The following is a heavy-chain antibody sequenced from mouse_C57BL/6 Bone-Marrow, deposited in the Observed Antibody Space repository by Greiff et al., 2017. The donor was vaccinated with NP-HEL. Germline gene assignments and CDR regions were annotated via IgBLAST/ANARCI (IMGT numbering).Heavy chain of an antibody. D-gene: IGHD1-1*01. V-gene: IGHV5-6*01. Sequence: EVQGVESGGDLVKPGGSLKLSCAASGFTFSSYGMSWVRQTPDKRLEWVATISSGGSYTYYPDSVKGRFTISRDNAKNTLYLQMSSLKSEDTAMYYCARLGTTVYAMDYWCQGTSVTVSS. CDR3: ARLGTTVYAMDY. CDR2: ISSGGSYT. CDR1: GFTFSSYG. J-gene: IGHJ4*01.